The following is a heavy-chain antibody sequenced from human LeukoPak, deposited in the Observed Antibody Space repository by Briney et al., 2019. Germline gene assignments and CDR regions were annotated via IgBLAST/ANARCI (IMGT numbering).Heavy chain of an antibody. V-gene: IGHV3-11*04. D-gene: IGHD2-21*01. CDR3: AKDPLGVVVIARLDY. CDR2: ISSSGSTI. CDR1: GFTFSDYY. J-gene: IGHJ4*02. Sequence: PGGSLRLSCSASGFTFSDYYMSWIRQAPGKGLEWVSYISSSGSTIYYADSVKGRFTISRDNSKNTLYLQMNSLRAEDTAVYYCAKDPLGVVVIARLDYWGQGTLVTVSS.